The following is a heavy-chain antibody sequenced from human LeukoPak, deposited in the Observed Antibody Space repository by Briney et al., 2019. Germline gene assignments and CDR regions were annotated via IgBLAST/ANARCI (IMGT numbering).Heavy chain of an antibody. CDR2: IYYSGST. CDR3: ARDTSSQAGFDY. D-gene: IGHD6-19*01. CDR1: GGSISSYY. V-gene: IGHV4-59*01. Sequence: SETLSLTCTVSGGSISSYYWSWIRQPPGKGLEWIGYIYYSGSTNYNPSLKSRVTISVDTSKNQFSLKLSSVTAADTAVYYCARDTSSQAGFDYWGQGTLVTVSS. J-gene: IGHJ4*02.